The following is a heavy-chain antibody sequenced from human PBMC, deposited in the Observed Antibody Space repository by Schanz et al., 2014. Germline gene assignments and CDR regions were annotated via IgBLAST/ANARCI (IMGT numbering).Heavy chain of an antibody. J-gene: IGHJ4*02. D-gene: IGHD2-15*01. CDR2: ISSGGSDT. V-gene: IGHV3-11*04. CDR1: GFTVSSNY. Sequence: VQLVESGGGLVQPGGSLRLSCAASGFTVSSNYMSWIRQAPGKGPEWVSYISSGGSDTYYADSVQGRFTISRDNARNSLYLQMSSLRTEDTAVYFCAGGRAVVTPLDFWGQGTLVTVSS. CDR3: AGGRAVVTPLDF.